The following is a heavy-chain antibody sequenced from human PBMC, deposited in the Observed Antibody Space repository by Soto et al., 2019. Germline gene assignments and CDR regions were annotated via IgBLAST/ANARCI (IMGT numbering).Heavy chain of an antibody. J-gene: IGHJ4*02. CDR3: ARDRAVSARFDS. V-gene: IGHV6-1*01. Sequence: SQTLSLTCAISGDSVSSNSAAWNLIMQSPSRGLEWLGRTYYRSKWYNDYALSVKSRMTINPDTSRNQFSLQLTSVTPDDTAVYYCARDRAVSARFDSWGQGTLVTVSS. D-gene: IGHD6-19*01. CDR1: GDSVSSNSAA. CDR2: TYYRSKWYN.